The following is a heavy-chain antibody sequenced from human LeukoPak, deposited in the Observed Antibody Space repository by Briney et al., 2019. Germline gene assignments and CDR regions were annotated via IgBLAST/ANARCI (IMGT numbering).Heavy chain of an antibody. Sequence: ASVKVSCKASGYTFTSYGISWVRQAPGQGLEWMGWISAYNGNTNYAQKFQGRVTITADESTSTAYMELSSLRSEDTAVYYCARGGHGSGRTPPDYWGQGTLVTVSS. D-gene: IGHD3-10*01. V-gene: IGHV1-18*01. J-gene: IGHJ4*02. CDR3: ARGGHGSGRTPPDY. CDR1: GYTFTSYG. CDR2: ISAYNGNT.